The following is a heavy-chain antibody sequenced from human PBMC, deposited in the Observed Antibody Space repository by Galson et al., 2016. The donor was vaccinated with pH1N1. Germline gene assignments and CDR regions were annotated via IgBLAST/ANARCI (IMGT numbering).Heavy chain of an antibody. CDR3: AHREVMITNAFDF. CDR1: GFPISRSGMG. J-gene: IGHJ3*01. V-gene: IGHV2-5*02. D-gene: IGHD3-16*01. Sequence: PALVKPTQTLTLTCTFSGFPISRSGMGVGWIRQPPGKALEWLAVIYWDDDKRNSPSLKSRLTITKDTSKNHVVLTMTNMDPMDTATYYCAHREVMITNAFDFWGQGTMVTVSS. CDR2: IYWDDDK.